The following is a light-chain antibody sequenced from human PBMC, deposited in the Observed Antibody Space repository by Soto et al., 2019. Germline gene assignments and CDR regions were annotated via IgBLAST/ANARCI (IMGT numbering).Light chain of an antibody. V-gene: IGLV1-51*01. J-gene: IGLJ1*01. CDR2: DDN. CDR1: SSNIGGNS. CDR3: GSWDSSLSAYV. Sequence: QSVLTQPPSFSAGPGHKVTISCSGSSSNIGGNSVSWYQQLPGTAPKLLIYDDNKRPSGIPDRFSGSKSGTSATLGITGFQTGDEADYYRGSWDSSLSAYVFGTGTKVTVL.